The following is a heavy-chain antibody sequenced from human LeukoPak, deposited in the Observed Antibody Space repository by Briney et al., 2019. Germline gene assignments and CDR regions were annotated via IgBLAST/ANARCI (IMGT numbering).Heavy chain of an antibody. CDR1: GFIFSHYG. J-gene: IGHJ4*02. CDR3: AKPSGSGVDY. V-gene: IGHV3-30*02. D-gene: IGHD1-26*01. CDR2: IRSDGYHT. Sequence: PGGSLRLSCAASGFIFSHYGMHWVRQAPGKGLEWVAFIRSDGYHTYYADSVKGRFTITRDNSKNTLYLQMNSLRLEDMAVYYCAKPSGSGVDYWGRGTRVTVSS.